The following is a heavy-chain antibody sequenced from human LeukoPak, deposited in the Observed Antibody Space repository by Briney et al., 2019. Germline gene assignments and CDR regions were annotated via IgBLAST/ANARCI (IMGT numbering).Heavy chain of an antibody. CDR3: AKDGSSSSYP. J-gene: IGHJ5*02. CDR2: ISYDGSNK. CDR1: GLTFSSYG. Sequence: GGSLRLSCAASGLTFSSYGMHWVRQAPGKGLEWVAVISYDGSNKYYADSVKGRFTISRDNSKNTLYLQMNSLRAEDTAVYYCAKDGSSSSYPWGQGTLVTVSS. V-gene: IGHV3-30*18. D-gene: IGHD6-13*01.